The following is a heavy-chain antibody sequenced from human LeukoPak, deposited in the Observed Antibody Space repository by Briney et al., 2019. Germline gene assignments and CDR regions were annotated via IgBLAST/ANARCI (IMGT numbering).Heavy chain of an antibody. CDR1: GYTFTGYY. CDR3: ARDQGTVTSSYYGMDV. Sequence: ASVKVSCKASGYTFTGYYMHWVRQAPGQGLEWMGWINPNSGGTNYAQKFQGRVTMTRGTSISTAYMELSRLRSDDTAVYYCARDQGTVTSSYYGMDVWGQGTTVTVSS. V-gene: IGHV1-2*02. CDR2: INPNSGGT. D-gene: IGHD4-17*01. J-gene: IGHJ6*02.